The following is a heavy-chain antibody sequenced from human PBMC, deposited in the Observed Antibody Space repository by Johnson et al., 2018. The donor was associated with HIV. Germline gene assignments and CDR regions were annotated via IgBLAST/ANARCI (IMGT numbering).Heavy chain of an antibody. CDR2: ISYDGSSK. V-gene: IGHV3-30-3*01. J-gene: IGHJ3*01. CDR3: ATFGYTSGWIVTDDAFDV. Sequence: QMQLVESGGDLVQPGGSLRLSCAASGFTFSNYAMHWVRQAPGKGLEWVAVISYDGSSKYYAESLKGRISISRDNSMNTLYLQMNSLRAEDTAVYYCATFGYTSGWIVTDDAFDVWGHGTLVTVSS. D-gene: IGHD6-19*01. CDR1: GFTFSNYA.